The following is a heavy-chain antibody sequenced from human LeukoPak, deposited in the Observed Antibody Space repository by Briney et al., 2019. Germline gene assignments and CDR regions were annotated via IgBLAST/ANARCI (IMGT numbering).Heavy chain of an antibody. D-gene: IGHD3-3*01. V-gene: IGHV3-23*01. Sequence: GGSLRLSCAASGFTFSTYAMNWVRQAPGKGLEWVSGISGNGIAAYYADSVKGRFTVSRDNSKTTLYLQIDSLRAEDTAVYYCAKGWSEYYYYFDYWGQGTLVTVSS. J-gene: IGHJ4*02. CDR1: GFTFSTYA. CDR3: AKGWSEYYYYFDY. CDR2: ISGNGIAA.